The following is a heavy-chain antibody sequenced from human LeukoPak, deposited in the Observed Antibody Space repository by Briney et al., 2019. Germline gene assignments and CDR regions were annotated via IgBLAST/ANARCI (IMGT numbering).Heavy chain of an antibody. V-gene: IGHV4-39*01. Sequence: SETLSLICTVSGGSFTSGSYSWGWIRQPPGKGLEWIGSIYYSGSTYYNPSLKSRVTISVDTSKNQFSLRLSSVTAADTAVYYCARTLDTVVRAHFDYWGQGTLVTVSS. CDR2: IYYSGST. D-gene: IGHD4-23*01. CDR3: ARTLDTVVRAHFDY. CDR1: GGSFTSGSYS. J-gene: IGHJ4*02.